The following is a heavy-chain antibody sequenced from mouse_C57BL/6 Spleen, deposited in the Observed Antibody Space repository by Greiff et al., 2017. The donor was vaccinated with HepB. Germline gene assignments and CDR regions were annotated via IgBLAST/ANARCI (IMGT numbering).Heavy chain of an antibody. CDR3: ARGGYGNYGGY. V-gene: IGHV1-81*01. CDR1: GYTFTSYG. J-gene: IGHJ2*01. CDR2: IYPRSGNT. D-gene: IGHD2-1*01. Sequence: QVQLKQSGADLARPGASVKLSCKASGYTFTSYGISWVKQRTGQGLEWIGEIYPRSGNTYYNEKFKGKATLTADKSSSTAYMELRSRTSEDSAVYFCARGGYGNYGGYWGQGTTLTVSS.